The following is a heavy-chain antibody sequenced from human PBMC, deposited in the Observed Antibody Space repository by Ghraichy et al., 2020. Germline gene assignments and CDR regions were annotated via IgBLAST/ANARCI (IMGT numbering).Heavy chain of an antibody. CDR2: IGTLGDT. CDR1: GFTFSNYD. D-gene: IGHD2-2*01. J-gene: IGHJ4*02. Sequence: GGSLRLSCVVSGFTFSNYDMHWVRQGTGRGLEWVSSIGTLGDTYYPGSVEGRFTISRENATGSLYLQMNSLRAGDTAMYYCARGLQGYCNYTNCPFDQWGQGTLVTVSS. V-gene: IGHV3-13*01. CDR3: ARGLQGYCNYTNCPFDQ.